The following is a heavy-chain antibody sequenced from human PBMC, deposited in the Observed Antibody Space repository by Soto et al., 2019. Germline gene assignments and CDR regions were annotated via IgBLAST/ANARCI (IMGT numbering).Heavy chain of an antibody. Sequence: QVQLQESGPGLVKPSETLSLTCTVSTGSISGSYWNWIRQPPGKGLEWIGYIYYSGTTNYNPSLKGRVTMSVDTSKNQFSLKLSSVTAADTAMYYCARGYCKGGNCYSRFFDYWGQGALVTVSS. J-gene: IGHJ4*02. CDR1: TGSISGSY. CDR3: ARGYCKGGNCYSRFFDY. D-gene: IGHD2-15*01. CDR2: IYYSGTT. V-gene: IGHV4-59*08.